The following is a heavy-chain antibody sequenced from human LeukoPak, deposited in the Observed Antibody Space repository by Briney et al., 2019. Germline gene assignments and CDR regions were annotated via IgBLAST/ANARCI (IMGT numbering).Heavy chain of an antibody. CDR1: GFSFSNYA. CDR2: IRGGGET. V-gene: IGHV3-23*01. J-gene: IGHJ4*02. Sequence: GGSLRLSCAASGFSFSNYAMSWVRQAPARGPEWVSSIRGGGETFYADSVKGRFTISRDNSKNTLYLQMNSLRAEDTAVYYCTRDPRLVTLSGTGDYWGQGTLVTVSS. D-gene: IGHD4-23*01. CDR3: TRDPRLVTLSGTGDY.